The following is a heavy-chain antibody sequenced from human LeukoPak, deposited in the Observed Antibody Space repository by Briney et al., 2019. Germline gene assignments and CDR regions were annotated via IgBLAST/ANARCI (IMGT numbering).Heavy chain of an antibody. V-gene: IGHV3-49*04. CDR2: IRIKAYGGTS. J-gene: IGHJ4*02. D-gene: IGHD3-22*01. CDR1: GFTFGDYA. CDR3: NTYHYDTSGYYYVTY. Sequence: GGSLRLSCTASGFTFGDYAMSWVRQAPGKGLEWVGFIRIKAYGGTSDYAVSLKDRFTISRDDSQHIDYLHVIRLKTGDTAVYYCNTYHYDTSGYYYVTYWGQATLVTVSS.